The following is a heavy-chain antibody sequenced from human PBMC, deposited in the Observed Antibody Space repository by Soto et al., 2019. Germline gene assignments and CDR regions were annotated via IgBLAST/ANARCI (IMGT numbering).Heavy chain of an antibody. CDR2: ISSNGGTT. Sequence: EVQLAESGGGMVQPGGSLRLSCVASGFTFSSYDMHWVRQAPGKGLEYVSYISSNGGTTYYGNSVKGRFTISRDNSKNTLYLQMGSLGAEDMAVYYCVRRVSGNSDYWGQGTLVTVSS. J-gene: IGHJ4*02. D-gene: IGHD3-10*01. CDR1: GFTFSSYD. CDR3: VRRVSGNSDY. V-gene: IGHV3-64*01.